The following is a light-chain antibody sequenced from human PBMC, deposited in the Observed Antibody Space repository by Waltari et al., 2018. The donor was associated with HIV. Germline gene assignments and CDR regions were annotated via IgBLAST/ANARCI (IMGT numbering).Light chain of an antibody. J-gene: IGLJ1*01. V-gene: IGLV1-44*01. CDR1: GSTLGRYT. Sequence: QSVLTQPPSASGNPGKRVTISCSGSGSTLGRYTVKWYYQHPGTAPKLLIYSNNQRPSVVPDRFSGSKSGTSASLAISGLQSEDEADYYCAAWDRNLNALNYVFGTGTKVTLL. CDR3: AAWDRNLNALNYV. CDR2: SNN.